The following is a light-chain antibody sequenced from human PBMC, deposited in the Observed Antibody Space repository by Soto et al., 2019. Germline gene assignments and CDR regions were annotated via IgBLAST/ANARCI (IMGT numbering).Light chain of an antibody. CDR1: QSISSY. CDR3: QQSYSTPFT. J-gene: IGKJ3*01. V-gene: IGKV1-39*01. CDR2: AAS. Sequence: DIQMTQSPSSLSASVGDRVTITCRASQSISSYLNWYQQKPGKAPKLLIYAASSLQSGVPSRFSGSGSGTDFTLTISSLQPEDCATCYCQQSYSTPFTFGPGTKVDIK.